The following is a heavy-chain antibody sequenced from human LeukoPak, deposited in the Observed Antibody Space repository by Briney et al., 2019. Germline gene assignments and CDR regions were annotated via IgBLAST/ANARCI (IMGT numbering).Heavy chain of an antibody. CDR3: ARGCLTSSGWYCVFDY. CDR1: GYTFTSYD. CDR2: MNPNSGNT. J-gene: IGHJ4*02. D-gene: IGHD6-19*01. V-gene: IGHV1-8*01. Sequence: ASVKVSCKASGYTFTSYDINWVRQATGPGLEWMGWMNPNSGNTGYAQKFQGRVTMTRNTSISTAYMELSSLRSEDTAVYYCARGCLTSSGWYCVFDYWGQGTLVTVSS.